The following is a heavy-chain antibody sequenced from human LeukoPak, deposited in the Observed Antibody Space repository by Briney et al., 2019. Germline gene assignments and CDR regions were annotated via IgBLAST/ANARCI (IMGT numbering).Heavy chain of an antibody. CDR1: GFTFSTYS. V-gene: IGHV3-21*01. CDR2: ITSSSGYI. Sequence: GGSLRLSCAASGFTFSTYSMNWVRQAPGKGLGWVSSITSSSGYISYAGSLKGRFTISRDNAKNSLYLQMNSLRAEDTAVYYCARAVSYYDSSGPPALDYWGQGTLVTVSS. J-gene: IGHJ4*02. CDR3: ARAVSYYDSSGPPALDY. D-gene: IGHD3-22*01.